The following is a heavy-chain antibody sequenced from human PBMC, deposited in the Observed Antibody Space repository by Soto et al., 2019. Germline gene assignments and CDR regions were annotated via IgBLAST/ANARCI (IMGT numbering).Heavy chain of an antibody. J-gene: IGHJ5*02. Sequence: PSETLSLTCTVGSISTYYWNWIRQPPGKGLEWIGYIYYMGRTNYNSSLKSRVTMSIDTSKNQFSLKLSSVTAADTAVYYCARNVDPWGQGTLVTVSS. CDR2: IYYMGRT. CDR1: SISTYY. CDR3: ARNVDP. V-gene: IGHV4-59*01.